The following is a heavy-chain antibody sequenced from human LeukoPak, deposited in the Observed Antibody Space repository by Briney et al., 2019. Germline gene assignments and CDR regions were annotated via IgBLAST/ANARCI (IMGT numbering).Heavy chain of an antibody. CDR1: RGSFSGYY. CDR2: TNHSGST. J-gene: IGHJ4*02. D-gene: IGHD3-22*01. Sequence: PSETLSLTCAVFRGSFSGYYWNWIRQPPGKGLEWIGETNHSGSTNYNPSLNSRVTISVDTSKNQFSLKLTSVTAADTAVYYCVLYYSDSSGSLFDYWGQGTLVTVSS. V-gene: IGHV4-34*01. CDR3: VLYYSDSSGSLFDY.